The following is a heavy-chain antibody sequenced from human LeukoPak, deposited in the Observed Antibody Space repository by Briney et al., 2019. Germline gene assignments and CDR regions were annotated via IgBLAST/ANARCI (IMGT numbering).Heavy chain of an antibody. Sequence: SVKVSCTASGGTFSSYAISWVRQAPGQGLEWMGGIIPIFGTANYAQKFQGRVTITTDESTSTAYMELSSLRSEDTAVYYCARDQDRIAAAGTTARYYYYYYMDVWGKGTTVTVSS. CDR2: IIPIFGTA. CDR3: ARDQDRIAAAGTTARYYYYYYMDV. D-gene: IGHD6-13*01. CDR1: GGTFSSYA. V-gene: IGHV1-69*05. J-gene: IGHJ6*03.